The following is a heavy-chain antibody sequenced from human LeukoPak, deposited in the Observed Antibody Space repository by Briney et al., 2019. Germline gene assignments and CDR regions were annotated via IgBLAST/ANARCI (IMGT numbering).Heavy chain of an antibody. Sequence: SETLSLTCTVSGGSISSSSYYWGWIRQPPGKGLEWIGSIYYSWSIYYNPSLKSRVTISEDTSKMQFSLKRSSVTAADTAVYSCARLSSHELLWFGEIDYWGQGTLVTVSS. CDR3: ARLSSHELLWFGEIDY. J-gene: IGHJ4*02. V-gene: IGHV4-39*01. CDR1: GGSISSSSYY. D-gene: IGHD3-10*01. CDR2: IYYSWSI.